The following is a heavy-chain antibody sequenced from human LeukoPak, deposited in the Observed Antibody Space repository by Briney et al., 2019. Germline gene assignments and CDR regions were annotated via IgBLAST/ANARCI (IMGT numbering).Heavy chain of an antibody. CDR1: GYTFTGYY. CDR3: ATNNMTTVTFDY. D-gene: IGHD4-11*01. V-gene: IGHV1-2*02. J-gene: IGHJ4*02. CDR2: INPNSGGT. Sequence: VASVKVSCKASGYTFTGYYMHWVRQAPGQGLEWMGWINPNSGGTNYAQKFQGRVTMTRDTSISTAYMELSRLRSDDTAVYYCATNNMTTVTFDYWGQGTLVTVSS.